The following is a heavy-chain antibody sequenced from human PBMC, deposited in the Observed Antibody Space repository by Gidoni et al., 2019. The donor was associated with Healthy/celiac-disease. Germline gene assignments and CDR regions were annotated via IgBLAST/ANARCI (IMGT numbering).Heavy chain of an antibody. D-gene: IGHD6-19*01. V-gene: IGHV1-58*02. Sequence: QMQLVQSRPEVKKPAPSVKVPCTASGFTCASSAMQWGRQGRGQRLEWIGWIVVVRGNTNFAQKFQKRVTIPRDMSTSTAYMELSSLRSEDTAVDYCAASPVAGPCGAWEYWGQGTLVTVSS. CDR3: AASPVAGPCGAWEY. CDR2: IVVVRGNT. J-gene: IGHJ4*02. CDR1: GFTCASSA.